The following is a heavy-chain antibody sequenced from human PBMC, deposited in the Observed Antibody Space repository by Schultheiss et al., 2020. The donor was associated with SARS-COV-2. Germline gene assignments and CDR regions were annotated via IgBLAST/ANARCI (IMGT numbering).Heavy chain of an antibody. J-gene: IGHJ4*02. CDR1: GFTFSNYN. Sequence: GGSLRLSCAASGFTFSNYNMNWVRQAPGKGLEWVALISFDGSNKVYADSVKGRFTVSRDNSKNTLSLQINSLRPEDTAIYFCARDTPIDFWGQGTLVTVSS. CDR2: ISFDGSNK. V-gene: IGHV3-30-3*01. CDR3: ARDTPIDF.